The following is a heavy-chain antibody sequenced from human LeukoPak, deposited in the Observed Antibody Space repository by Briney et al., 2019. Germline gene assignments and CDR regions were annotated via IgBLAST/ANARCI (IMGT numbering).Heavy chain of an antibody. V-gene: IGHV4-59*01. Sequence: SETLSLTCAVYGGSISSYYWSWIRQPPGKGLEWIGYIYYSGSTNYNPSLKSRVTISVDTSKNQFSLKLSSVTAADTAVYFCARDRFRINYYYYGMDVWGQGATVTVSS. CDR1: GGSISSYY. CDR3: ARDRFRINYYYYGMDV. J-gene: IGHJ6*02. D-gene: IGHD3-16*01. CDR2: IYYSGST.